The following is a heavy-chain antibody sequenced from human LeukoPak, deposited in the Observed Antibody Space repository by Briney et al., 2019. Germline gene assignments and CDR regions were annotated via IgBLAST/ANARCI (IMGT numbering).Heavy chain of an antibody. J-gene: IGHJ6*03. CDR3: ARDGGYCTNGVCSYYYYYYMDV. CDR2: IKQDGSEK. CDR1: GFTFSSYW. V-gene: IGHV3-7*01. D-gene: IGHD2-8*01. Sequence: PGGSLRLSCAASGFTFSSYWMSWVRQAPGKGLEWVANIKQDGSEKYYVDSVKGRFTISRDNAKNSLYLQMNSLRAEDTAVYYCARDGGYCTNGVCSYYYYYYMDVWGKGTTVTVSS.